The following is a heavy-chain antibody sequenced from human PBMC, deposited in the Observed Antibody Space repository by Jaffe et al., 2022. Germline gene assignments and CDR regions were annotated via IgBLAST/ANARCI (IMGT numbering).Heavy chain of an antibody. J-gene: IGHJ6*03. CDR3: AKDDLRFLEWLTLHMDV. CDR1: GFTFSSYG. V-gene: IGHV3-30*18. Sequence: QVQLVESGGGVVQPGRSLRLSCAASGFTFSSYGMHWVRQAPGKGLEWVAVISYDGSNKYYADSVKGRFTISRDNSKNTLYLQMNSLRAEDTAVYYCAKDDLRFLEWLTLHMDVWGKGTTVTVSS. D-gene: IGHD3-3*01. CDR2: ISYDGSNK.